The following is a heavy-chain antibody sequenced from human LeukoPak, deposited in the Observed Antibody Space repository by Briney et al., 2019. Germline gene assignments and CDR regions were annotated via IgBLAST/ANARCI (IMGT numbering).Heavy chain of an antibody. CDR3: ARVGVDYSGNIIKYYFDY. CDR2: VYYSGTT. V-gene: IGHV4-59*01. D-gene: IGHD4-23*01. CDR1: GGSISSYF. J-gene: IGHJ4*02. Sequence: SETLSLTCTVSGGSISSYFWSWIRQPPGKGLEWIGYVYYSGTTNYNPSLKSRVIISVDTSKNQFSLRLSPVIAADTAVYYCARVGVDYSGNIIKYYFDYWGQGTLVTVSS.